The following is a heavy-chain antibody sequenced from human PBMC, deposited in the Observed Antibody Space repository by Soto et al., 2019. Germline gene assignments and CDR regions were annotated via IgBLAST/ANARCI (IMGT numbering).Heavy chain of an antibody. CDR1: GFTFSSYG. CDR2: ISYDGSNK. Sequence: QVQLVESGGGVVQPGRSLRLSCAASGFTFSSYGMHWVRQAPGKGLEWVAVISYDGSNKYYADSVKGRFTISRDNSKNTLYLQMNGLRAEDTAVYYCAKEATAMVIDYWGQGTTVTVSS. CDR3: AKEATAMVIDY. V-gene: IGHV3-30*18. D-gene: IGHD5-18*01. J-gene: IGHJ4*02.